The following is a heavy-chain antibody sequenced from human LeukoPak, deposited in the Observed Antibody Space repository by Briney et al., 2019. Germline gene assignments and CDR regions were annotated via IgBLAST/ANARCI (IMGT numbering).Heavy chain of an antibody. CDR2: IDTSSYYI. J-gene: IGHJ6*02. CDR3: ASARVVAVASFHYYNMDV. D-gene: IGHD2-2*01. Sequence: KSGGSLRLSCAASGFSLNSHNMSWVRQAPGKGLEWVSFIDTSSYYIYYADSVKGRFTISRDNAKNSLYLQMNSLRVEDTAVYYCASARVVAVASFHYYNMDVWGQGTTVTVSS. V-gene: IGHV3-21*04. CDR1: GFSLNSHN.